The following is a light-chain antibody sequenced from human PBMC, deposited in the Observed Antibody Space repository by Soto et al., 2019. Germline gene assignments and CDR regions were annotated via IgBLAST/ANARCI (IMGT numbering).Light chain of an antibody. J-gene: IGLJ2*01. V-gene: IGLV2-8*01. Sequence: QSALTQPPSASGSPGQSVTISCTGTSSDVGGYNYVSWYQHHPGKAPKLMIYEVSNRPSGVPDRFSGSKSGNTASLTVSGLQAEDEADYYCSSYAGSNNFVVVGGGTKLTVL. CDR2: EVS. CDR1: SSDVGGYNY. CDR3: SSYAGSNNFVV.